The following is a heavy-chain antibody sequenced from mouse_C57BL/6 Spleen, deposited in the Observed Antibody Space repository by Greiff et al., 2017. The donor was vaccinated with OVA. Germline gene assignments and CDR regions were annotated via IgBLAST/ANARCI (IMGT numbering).Heavy chain of an antibody. CDR1: GFTFSNYW. V-gene: IGHV6-3*01. Sequence: EVKLVESGGGLVQPGGSMKLSCVASGFTFSNYWMNWVRQSPEKGLEWVAQIRLKSDNYATHYAESVKGRFTISRDESKSSVYLQMNNLRAEDTVIYYCTGHGWYFDVWGTGTTVTVSS. CDR2: IRLKSDNYAT. J-gene: IGHJ1*03. CDR3: TGHGWYFDV.